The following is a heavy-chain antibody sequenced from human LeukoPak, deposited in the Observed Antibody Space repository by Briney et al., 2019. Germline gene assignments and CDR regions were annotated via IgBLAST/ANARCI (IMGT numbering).Heavy chain of an antibody. CDR1: GFTFSSYW. J-gene: IGHJ4*02. CDR3: ARRGDGGRSFDY. CDR2: ISDGGSTT. Sequence: GGSLRLSCAASGFTFSSYWMHWVRQAPGKGLVWVSRISDGGSTTTYADSVKGRFTISRDNSKNTLYLQVNSLRAEDTAVYYCARRGDGGRSFDYWGQGTLVTVSS. D-gene: IGHD4-23*01. V-gene: IGHV3-74*01.